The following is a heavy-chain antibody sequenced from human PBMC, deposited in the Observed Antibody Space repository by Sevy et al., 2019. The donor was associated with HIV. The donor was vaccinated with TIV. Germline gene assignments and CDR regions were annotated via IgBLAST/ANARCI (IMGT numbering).Heavy chain of an antibody. CDR1: GFTFSSYG. Sequence: GGSLRLSCAASGFTFSSYGMHWVRQAPGKGLEWVAVIWYDASNKYYADSVKGRFTISRDNSKNTLYLQMNSLRAEDTAMYYCAKDNFSRRRDGYNYLFDYWGQGTLVTVSS. D-gene: IGHD5-12*01. CDR3: AKDNFSRRRDGYNYLFDY. V-gene: IGHV3-33*06. CDR2: IWYDASNK. J-gene: IGHJ4*02.